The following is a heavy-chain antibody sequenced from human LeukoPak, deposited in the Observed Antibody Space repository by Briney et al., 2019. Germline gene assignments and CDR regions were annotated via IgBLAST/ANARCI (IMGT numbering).Heavy chain of an antibody. CDR1: GYTFTGYY. D-gene: IGHD5-12*01. V-gene: IGHV1-2*02. CDR3: ARTTVYSGYAAIPGYFDY. J-gene: IGHJ4*02. Sequence: GASVKVSCKASGYTFTGYYIHWVRQAPGQGLEWMGWINPNSGGTNYAQKFQGRVTMTRDTSISTAYMELSRLRSDDTAVYYCARTTVYSGYAAIPGYFDYWGQGTLVTVSS. CDR2: INPNSGGT.